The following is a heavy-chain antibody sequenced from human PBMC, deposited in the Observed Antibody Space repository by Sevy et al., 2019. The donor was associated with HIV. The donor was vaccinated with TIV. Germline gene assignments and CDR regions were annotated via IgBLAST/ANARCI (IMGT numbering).Heavy chain of an antibody. J-gene: IGHJ4*02. D-gene: IGHD5-12*01. CDR1: GFTFSSYS. CDR3: AREPPDIVATSPDY. V-gene: IGHV3-21*01. Sequence: GSLRLSCAASGFTFSSYSMNWVRQAPGKGLEWVSSISSSSSYIYYADSVKGRFTISRDNAKNSLYLQMNSLRAEDTAVYYCAREPPDIVATSPDYWGQGTLVTVSS. CDR2: ISSSSSYI.